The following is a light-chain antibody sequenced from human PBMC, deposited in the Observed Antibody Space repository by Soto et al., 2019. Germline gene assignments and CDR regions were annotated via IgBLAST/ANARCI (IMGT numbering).Light chain of an antibody. CDR2: EVI. V-gene: IGLV2-8*01. CDR1: NSDVGGSNY. J-gene: IGLJ2*01. Sequence: QSALTQPPSASGSPGQSVTISCTGTNSDVGGSNYVSWYQQHPGKAPKLMLYEVIKRPSGVPYRFSGSRSGNTASLTVSGVQAEDEADYYCSSNVVGTNLKIFGGGTKLTVL. CDR3: SSNVVGTNLKI.